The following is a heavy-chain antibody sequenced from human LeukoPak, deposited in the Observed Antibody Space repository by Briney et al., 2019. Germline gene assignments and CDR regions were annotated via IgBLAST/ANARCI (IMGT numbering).Heavy chain of an antibody. V-gene: IGHV3-30-3*01. Sequence: PGGSLRLSCAASGFTFSSYAMHWVRQAPGKGLEWVAVISYDGSNKYCADSVKGRFTISRDNSKNTLYLQMNSLRAEDTAVYYCARDRDGGGDYWGQGTLVTVSS. CDR3: ARDRDGGGDY. CDR1: GFTFSSYA. CDR2: ISYDGSNK. D-gene: IGHD3-16*01. J-gene: IGHJ4*02.